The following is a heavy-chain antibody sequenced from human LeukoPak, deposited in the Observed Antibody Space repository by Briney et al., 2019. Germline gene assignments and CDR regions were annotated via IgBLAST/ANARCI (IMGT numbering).Heavy chain of an antibody. CDR2: ISSSSSTI. CDR3: ARAMARNFDY. CDR1: GFTFSSYS. Sequence: GGSLRLSCAASGFTFSSYSMNWVRQAPGKGLEWVSYISSSSSTIYYADSVKGRFTISRDNAKNSLYLQMNSLRAEDTAVYYCARAMARNFDYWGQGTLVTVSS. J-gene: IGHJ4*02. V-gene: IGHV3-48*01. D-gene: IGHD3-10*01.